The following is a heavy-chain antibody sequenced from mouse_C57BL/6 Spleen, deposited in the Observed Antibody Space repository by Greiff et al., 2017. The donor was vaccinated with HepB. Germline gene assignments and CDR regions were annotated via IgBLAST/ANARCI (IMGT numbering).Heavy chain of an antibody. Sequence: EVQLVESGGGLVKPGGSLKLSCAASGFTFSDYGMHWVRQAPEKGLEWVAYISSGSSTIYYADTVKGRFTISRDNAKNTLFLQMTSLRSEDTAMYYCAREGNYGNFGAYWGQGTLVTVSA. CDR1: GFTFSDYG. J-gene: IGHJ3*01. V-gene: IGHV5-17*01. CDR3: AREGNYGNFGAY. CDR2: ISSGSSTI. D-gene: IGHD2-1*01.